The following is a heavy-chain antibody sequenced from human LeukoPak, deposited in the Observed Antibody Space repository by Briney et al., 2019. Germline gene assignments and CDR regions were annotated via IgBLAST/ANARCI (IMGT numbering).Heavy chain of an antibody. Sequence: ASLKLSCKASGYTFTGYYMHWMRQAPGQGLEWMGWINPNSGGTNYAQKFQGRVTMTRDTSITTAYMELSRLRSDDTAVYYCARGRGYSGYEWYDHWGQRTPVTVSS. CDR3: ARGRGYSGYEWYDH. D-gene: IGHD5-12*01. CDR1: GYTFTGYY. V-gene: IGHV1-2*02. J-gene: IGHJ5*02. CDR2: INPNSGGT.